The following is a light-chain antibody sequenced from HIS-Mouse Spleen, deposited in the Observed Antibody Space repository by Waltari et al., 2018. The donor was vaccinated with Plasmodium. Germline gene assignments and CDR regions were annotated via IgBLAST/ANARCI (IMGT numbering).Light chain of an antibody. CDR3: YSTDSSGNHRV. V-gene: IGLV3-10*01. J-gene: IGLJ3*02. Sequence: SYELTQPPSVSVSPGQTARITCSGDALPKKYAYWYQQKSGQAPVRVNYEDSKRPSGIPERFSGSSSGTMATLTISGAQVEDEADYYCYSTDSSGNHRVFGGGTKLTVL. CDR2: EDS. CDR1: ALPKKY.